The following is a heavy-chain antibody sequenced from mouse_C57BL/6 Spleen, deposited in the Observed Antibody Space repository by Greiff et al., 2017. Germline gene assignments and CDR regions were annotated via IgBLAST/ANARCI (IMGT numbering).Heavy chain of an antibody. CDR3: AREELTGTYYYAMDY. CDR1: GYTFTDYY. Sequence: QVQLKESGAELVRPGASVKLSCKASGYTFTDYYINWVKQRPGQGLEWIARIYPGSGNTYYNEKFKGKATLTAEKSSSTAYMQLSSLTSEDSAVYFCAREELTGTYYYAMDYWGQGTSVTVSS. CDR2: IYPGSGNT. V-gene: IGHV1-76*01. D-gene: IGHD4-1*01. J-gene: IGHJ4*01.